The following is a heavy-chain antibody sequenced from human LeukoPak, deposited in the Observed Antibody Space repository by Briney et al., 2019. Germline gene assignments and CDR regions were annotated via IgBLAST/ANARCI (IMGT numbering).Heavy chain of an antibody. CDR2: ISGSGGST. V-gene: IGHV3-23*01. CDR1: GFTFSSYA. J-gene: IGHJ4*02. Sequence: PGGSLRLSCAASGFTFSSYAMSWVRQAPGKGLEWVSAISGSGGSTYYADSVKGRFTISRDNSKNTLYLQLNSLRAEDTAIYYCAKRALQRGYSYLLDYWGQGTLVTVSS. D-gene: IGHD5-18*01. CDR3: AKRALQRGYSYLLDY.